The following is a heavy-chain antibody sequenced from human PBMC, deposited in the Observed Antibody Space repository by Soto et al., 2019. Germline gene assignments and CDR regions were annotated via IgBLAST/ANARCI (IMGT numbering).Heavy chain of an antibody. J-gene: IGHJ6*02. CDR3: ANRDTSMINRYYYGMDV. Sequence: EVQLLESGGGLVQPGGSLRLSCAASGFMFSSYDMSWVRQAPGKGLEWVSAISGSGGSTNYADSVMGRFTISRDNSKNTLYLQMNSLRAEDTAVYYCANRDTSMINRYYYGMDVWGQGTTVTVSS. CDR2: ISGSGGST. D-gene: IGHD5-18*01. CDR1: GFMFSSYD. V-gene: IGHV3-23*01.